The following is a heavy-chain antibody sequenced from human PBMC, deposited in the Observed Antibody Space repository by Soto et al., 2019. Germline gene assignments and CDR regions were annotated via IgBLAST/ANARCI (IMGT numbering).Heavy chain of an antibody. CDR2: IYHSGST. CDR3: AREPGYYYDRGWFDP. V-gene: IGHV4-4*02. Sequence: QVQLQESGPGLVKPSGTLSLTCAVSGGSISSSNWWSWVRQPPGKGLEWIGEIYHSGSTNYNPSLKRRVTISVDKSKNQFSLKLSSVTAADTAVYYCAREPGYYYDRGWFDPWGQGTLVTVSS. CDR1: GGSISSSNW. D-gene: IGHD3-22*01. J-gene: IGHJ5*02.